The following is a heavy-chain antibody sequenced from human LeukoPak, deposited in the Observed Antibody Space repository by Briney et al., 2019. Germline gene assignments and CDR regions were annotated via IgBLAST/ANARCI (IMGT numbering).Heavy chain of an antibody. CDR2: TPNDGTNK. CDR3: ARDFRTTIAQVCDY. Sequence: PGGSLRHSCAASGFTFIHHGIHWVRQAPGKGLEWVAFTPNDGTNKHYADSVKGRFTISRDNSKNTVWLQMNSLRVEDTAVYYCARDFRTTIAQVCDYWGQGTLVTVSS. D-gene: IGHD1-7*01. CDR1: GFTFIHHG. J-gene: IGHJ4*02. V-gene: IGHV3-30*02.